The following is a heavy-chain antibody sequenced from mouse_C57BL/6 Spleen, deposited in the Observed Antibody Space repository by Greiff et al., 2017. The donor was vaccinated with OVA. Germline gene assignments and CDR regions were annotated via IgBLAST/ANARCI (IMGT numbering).Heavy chain of an antibody. CDR1: GYTFTDYE. Sequence: VHLVESGAELVRPGASVTLSCKASGYTFTDYEMHWVKQTPVHGLEWIGAIDPETGGTAYNQKFKGKAILTADKSSSTAYMELRSLTSEDSAVYYCTRREWDLYYFDYWGQGTTLTVSS. CDR3: TRREWDLYYFDY. V-gene: IGHV1-15*01. D-gene: IGHD1-3*01. J-gene: IGHJ2*01. CDR2: IDPETGGT.